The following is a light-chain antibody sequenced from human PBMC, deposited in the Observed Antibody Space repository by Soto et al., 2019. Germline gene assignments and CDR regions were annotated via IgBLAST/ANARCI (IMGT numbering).Light chain of an antibody. CDR2: AAS. CDR1: QSISSF. Sequence: MQMSQSPSSLSASLGDIVTSTCRVSQSISSFLNWYQQMPGKAPKLLIYAASILQSGVPSRFSGSGSGTDFTLTISGLQREDFATYYCQQSYSTLIFTFGPGTKVDIK. V-gene: IGKV1-39*01. CDR3: QQSYSTLIFT. J-gene: IGKJ3*01.